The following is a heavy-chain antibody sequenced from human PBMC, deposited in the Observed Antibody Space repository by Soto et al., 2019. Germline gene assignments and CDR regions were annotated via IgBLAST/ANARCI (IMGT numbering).Heavy chain of an antibody. D-gene: IGHD3-22*01. CDR1: GFTFSSYA. CDR2: ISGSGGST. J-gene: IGHJ1*01. Sequence: EVQLLESGGGLVQPGGSLRLSCAASGFTFSSYAMSWVRQAPGKGLEWVSAISGSGGSTYYADSVKGRFTISRDNSKNTLYLQMNSLRAEDTAVYYCAKRGYYYDSSGYYSRAEYFQHWGQGTLVTVSS. CDR3: AKRGYYYDSSGYYSRAEYFQH. V-gene: IGHV3-23*01.